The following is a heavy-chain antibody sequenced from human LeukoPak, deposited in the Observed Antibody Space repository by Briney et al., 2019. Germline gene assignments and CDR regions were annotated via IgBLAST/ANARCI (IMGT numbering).Heavy chain of an antibody. J-gene: IGHJ4*02. CDR3: ARVVGSGSDY. D-gene: IGHD5-12*01. Sequence: GGSLRLSCAASGFTFSSYNMNWVRQAPGKGLEWVSSISSSSSYIYYADSLKGRFTISRDNAKNSLYLQMNSLRAEDTAVYYCARVVGSGSDYWGQGTLVTVSS. CDR1: GFTFSSYN. V-gene: IGHV3-21*01. CDR2: ISSSSSYI.